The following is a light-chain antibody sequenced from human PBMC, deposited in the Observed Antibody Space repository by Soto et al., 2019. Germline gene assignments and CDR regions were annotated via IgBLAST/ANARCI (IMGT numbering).Light chain of an antibody. CDR1: RSDIGGYKY. V-gene: IGLV2-14*01. Sequence: QSVLTQPASVSGSPGQSITISCTGTRSDIGGYKYVSWYQQHPGKAPKLMIYEVSNRLSGVSNRFSGSKSGNTASLTISGLQAEDEADYYCSSYTSNKTYVFGSGTKVTVL. CDR2: EVS. CDR3: SSYTSNKTYV. J-gene: IGLJ1*01.